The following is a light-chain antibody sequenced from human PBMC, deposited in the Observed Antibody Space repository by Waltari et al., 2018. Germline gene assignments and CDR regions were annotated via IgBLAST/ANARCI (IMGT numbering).Light chain of an antibody. V-gene: IGKV4-1*01. Sequence: DIVMTQSPDSLAVSLGERATINCKSSQTVLYNYNNKNHLAWFQQKPGQPPELLISWGSTRESGVPDRFSGSGSGTAFTLTISNPQAEDEAVYYCQQYFSYPRTFGLGTKVEIK. CDR2: WGS. CDR3: QQYFSYPRT. J-gene: IGKJ2*01. CDR1: QTVLYNYNNKNH.